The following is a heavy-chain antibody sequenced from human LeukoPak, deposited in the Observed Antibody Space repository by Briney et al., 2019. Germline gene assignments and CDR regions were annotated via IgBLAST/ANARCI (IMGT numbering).Heavy chain of an antibody. CDR2: MNPNSGNT. CDR3: ARASSSWYSGYYYAMDV. V-gene: IGHV1-8*01. D-gene: IGHD6-13*01. Sequence: ASVKVSCKASGYTLTSYDVNWERQATGQGLEWMGWMNPNSGNTGYAQKFQGRVTMTSNTSISTAYMELTSLTSEDTAVYYCARASSSWYSGYYYAMDVWGQGTTVTVSS. J-gene: IGHJ6*02. CDR1: GYTLTSYD.